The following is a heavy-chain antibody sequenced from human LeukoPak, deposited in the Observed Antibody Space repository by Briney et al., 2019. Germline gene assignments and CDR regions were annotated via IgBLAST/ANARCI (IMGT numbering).Heavy chain of an antibody. Sequence: ASVKVSCKASGYTFTGYGISWVRQAPGQGLEWMGWISTYNGHTNYAQKFQGRVTMTTDTSTSTTYMELTSLRSNDTAVYFCARGSADAFDIWGHGTMVTVSS. CDR1: GYTFTGYG. D-gene: IGHD3-10*01. J-gene: IGHJ3*02. CDR3: ARGSADAFDI. CDR2: ISTYNGHT. V-gene: IGHV1-18*01.